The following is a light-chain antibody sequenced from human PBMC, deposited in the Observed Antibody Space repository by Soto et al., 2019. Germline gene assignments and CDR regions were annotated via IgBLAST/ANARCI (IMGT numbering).Light chain of an antibody. CDR2: DAS. CDR1: QSVSSS. Sequence: EIVLTQSPVTLSLSPGERATLSCRASQSVSSSLAWYQQKPGQAPRLLFYDASIRATGIPARCSGSGSGTDFTLTISRQEPEVLAVYYCQKRTDSYTFGQGTKLEIK. V-gene: IGKV3-11*01. J-gene: IGKJ2*01. CDR3: QKRTDSYT.